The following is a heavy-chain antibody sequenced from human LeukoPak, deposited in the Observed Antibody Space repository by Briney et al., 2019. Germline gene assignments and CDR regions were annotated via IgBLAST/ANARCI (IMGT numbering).Heavy chain of an antibody. CDR2: IYYSGST. CDR3: ARHGGYYDSRRYFDY. Sequence: SETLSLTCTVSGGSISSSSYYWGWIRQPPGKGLEWIGSIYYSGSTYYNPSLKSRVTISVDTSKNQFSLKLSSVTAADTAVYYCARHGGYYDSRRYFDYWGRGTLATVSS. V-gene: IGHV4-39*01. CDR1: GGSISSSSYY. J-gene: IGHJ4*02. D-gene: IGHD3-22*01.